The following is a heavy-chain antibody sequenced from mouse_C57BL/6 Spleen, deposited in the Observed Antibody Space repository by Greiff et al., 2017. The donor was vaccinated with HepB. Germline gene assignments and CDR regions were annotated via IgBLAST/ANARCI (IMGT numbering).Heavy chain of an antibody. J-gene: IGHJ3*01. Sequence: DVKLVESGPGLVKPSQSLSLTCSVTGYSITSGYYWNWIRQFPGNKLEWMGYISYDGSNNYNPSLKNRISITRDTSKNQFFLKLNSVTTEDTATYYCARNYYGTGFAYWGQGTLVTVSA. CDR3: ARNYYGTGFAY. CDR2: ISYDGSN. V-gene: IGHV3-6*01. D-gene: IGHD1-1*01. CDR1: GYSITSGYY.